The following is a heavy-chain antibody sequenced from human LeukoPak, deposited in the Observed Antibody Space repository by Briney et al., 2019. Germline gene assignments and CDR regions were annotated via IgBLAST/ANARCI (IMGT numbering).Heavy chain of an antibody. CDR2: ISGSAGST. J-gene: IGHJ4*02. CDR3: AKSPQSNSWYYFDY. D-gene: IGHD6-13*01. V-gene: IGHV3-23*01. Sequence: GGSLRLSCAASGFTFSSYAMSWVRQAPGKGLEWVSSISGSAGSTYYADSVKGRFTNSRDNSKNTLYLQMNSLRAEDTAVYYCAKSPQSNSWYYFDYWGQGTLVTVSS. CDR1: GFTFSSYA.